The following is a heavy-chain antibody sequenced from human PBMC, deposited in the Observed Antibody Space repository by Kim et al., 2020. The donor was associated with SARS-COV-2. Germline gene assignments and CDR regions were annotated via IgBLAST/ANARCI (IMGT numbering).Heavy chain of an antibody. D-gene: IGHD1-1*01. CDR3: TRVSGPTLAFWDAFDI. CDR1: GLTFSDSA. CDR2: IRSKVNGYAT. V-gene: IGHV3-73*01. J-gene: IGHJ3*02. Sequence: GGSLRLSCVAAGLTFSDSAMHWVRRASGKGLEWVGRIRSKVNGYATADRASVRGWFTIARDDSSNTAYLQMNSLKTEDTAVYYCTRVSGPTLAFWDAFDIWGQGRMVAVSS.